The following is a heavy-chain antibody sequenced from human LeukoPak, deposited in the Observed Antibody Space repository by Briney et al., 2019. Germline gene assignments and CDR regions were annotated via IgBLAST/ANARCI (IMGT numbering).Heavy chain of an antibody. D-gene: IGHD2-21*01. V-gene: IGHV4-59*01. CDR3: VRWLYCGGNCYFSAFDI. CDR1: GGSISSSY. CDR2: IHHSGST. J-gene: IGHJ3*02. Sequence: PSETLSLTCTVSGGSISSSYWSWVRQSPGRGLEWIGYIHHSGSTNSNPPLMSRVTISVDTPKNQFSLKLSSVTAADTAVYYCVRWLYCGGNCYFSAFDIWGQGTMVTVSS.